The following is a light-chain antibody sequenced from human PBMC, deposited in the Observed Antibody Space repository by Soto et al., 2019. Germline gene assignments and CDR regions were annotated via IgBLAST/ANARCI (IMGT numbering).Light chain of an antibody. V-gene: IGKV3-11*01. CDR3: QQRSNWPYT. CDR2: DAS. Sequence: EIVLTQSPATLSLSLGDRATLSCRASQSIDSYLGWYQQRPGQAPRLLIYDASNRATGIPARFSGSGSETDFTRTISSLEPEDFAVYYCQQRSNWPYTFGQGTKLEIK. CDR1: QSIDSY. J-gene: IGKJ2*01.